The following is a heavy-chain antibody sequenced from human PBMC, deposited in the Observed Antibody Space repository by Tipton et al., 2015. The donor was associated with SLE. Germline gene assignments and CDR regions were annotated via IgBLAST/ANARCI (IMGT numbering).Heavy chain of an antibody. CDR2: IKQDGSEK. V-gene: IGHV3-7*03. CDR1: GFTFSSYA. CDR3: AREGEGMDV. Sequence: QLVQSGGGVVQPGRSLRLSCAASGFTFSSYAMHWVRQAPGKGLEWVANIKQDGSEKYYVDSVKGRFTISRDNAKNSLYLQMNSLRAEDTAVYYCAREGEGMDVWGKGTTVTVSS. D-gene: IGHD2-21*01. J-gene: IGHJ6*04.